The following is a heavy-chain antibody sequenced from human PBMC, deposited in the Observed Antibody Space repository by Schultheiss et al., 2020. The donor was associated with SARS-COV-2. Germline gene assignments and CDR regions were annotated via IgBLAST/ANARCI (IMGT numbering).Heavy chain of an antibody. D-gene: IGHD2-2*01. Sequence: GESLKISCAASGFTFSSYAMSWVRQAPGKGLEWVSAISGGGRSLSYTDSVKGRFTISRDNSKNTLFLQMNSLRAEDTAVYYCAKAIACSPTACYGFDIWGQGTMVTVSS. CDR2: ISGGGRSL. V-gene: IGHV3-23*01. J-gene: IGHJ3*02. CDR3: AKAIACSPTACYGFDI. CDR1: GFTFSSYA.